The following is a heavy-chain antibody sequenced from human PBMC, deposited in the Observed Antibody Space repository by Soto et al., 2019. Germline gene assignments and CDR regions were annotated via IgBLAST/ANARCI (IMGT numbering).Heavy chain of an antibody. J-gene: IGHJ4*02. Sequence: SVKVSCKASAGTFSSYAISWVRQAPGQGLEWMGGIIPIFGTANYAQKFQGRVTITADESTSTAYMELSSLRSEDTAVYYCARGSTQLLSRYYFDYWGQGTLVTVSS. CDR3: ARGSTQLLSRYYFDY. CDR2: IIPIFGTA. CDR1: AGTFSSYA. V-gene: IGHV1-69*13. D-gene: IGHD2-2*01.